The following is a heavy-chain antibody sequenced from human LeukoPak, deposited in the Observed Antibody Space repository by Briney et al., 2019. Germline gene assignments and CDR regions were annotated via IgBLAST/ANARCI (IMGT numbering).Heavy chain of an antibody. CDR2: ISWNSGSI. CDR3: AKDIAAIYYGSGSYTDY. D-gene: IGHD3-10*01. J-gene: IGHJ4*02. Sequence: GRSLRLSCAASGFTFDDYAMHWVRQAPGKGLEWVSGISWNSGSIGYADSVKGRLTISRDNAKNSLYLQMNSLRAEDTALYYCAKDIAAIYYGSGSYTDYWGQGTLVTVSS. V-gene: IGHV3-9*01. CDR1: GFTFDDYA.